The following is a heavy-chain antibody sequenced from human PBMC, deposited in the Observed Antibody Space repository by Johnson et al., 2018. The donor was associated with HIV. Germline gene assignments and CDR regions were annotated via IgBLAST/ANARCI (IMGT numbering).Heavy chain of an antibody. CDR2: IFYDGSYK. V-gene: IGHV3-33*08. CDR3: ARARGFGGPGSPGAFDI. D-gene: IGHD3-10*01. J-gene: IGHJ3*02. CDR1: GFTFSSYG. Sequence: QVQLVESGGGVVQPGRSLRLSCAASGFTFSSYGMHWVRQAPGKGLEWVAIIFYDGSYKYYADSVKGRFTISRDNSKNTLYLQMNSLRAEDTALYYCARARGFGGPGSPGAFDIWGQGTMVTVSS.